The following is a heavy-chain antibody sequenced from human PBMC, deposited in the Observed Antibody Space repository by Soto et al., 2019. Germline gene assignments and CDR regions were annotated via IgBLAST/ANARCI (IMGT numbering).Heavy chain of an antibody. J-gene: IGHJ4*02. CDR3: ARDLGRDSSGTPLGFDY. D-gene: IGHD6-19*01. Sequence: QIQLVQSGAEVKKPGASVKVSCKASAYTSITPGISWVRQAPGQGLEWMGWINGYKGNTNYAQKFQGRVTVTTDASTNTVYMELRSLRSDDTAVYYCARDLGRDSSGTPLGFDYWGQGTLVTVSS. V-gene: IGHV1-18*04. CDR2: INGYKGNT. CDR1: AYTSITPG.